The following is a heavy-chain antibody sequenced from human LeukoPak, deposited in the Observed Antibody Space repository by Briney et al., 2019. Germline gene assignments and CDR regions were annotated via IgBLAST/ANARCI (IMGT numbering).Heavy chain of an antibody. V-gene: IGHV1-69*13. CDR3: ASGYSSGWYEPGGNWFDP. Sequence: SVKVSCKASGGTFSSYAISWVRQAPGQGLEWMGGIIPIFGTANYAQKFQGRVTITADESTSTAYMELSSLRSEDTAVYYCASGYSSGWYEPGGNWFDPWGQGTLVTVSS. D-gene: IGHD6-19*01. CDR1: GGTFSSYA. J-gene: IGHJ5*02. CDR2: IIPIFGTA.